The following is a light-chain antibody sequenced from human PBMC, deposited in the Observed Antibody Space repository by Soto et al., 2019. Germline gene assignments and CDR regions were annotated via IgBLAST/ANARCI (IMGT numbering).Light chain of an antibody. V-gene: IGKV1-5*01. J-gene: IGKJ1*01. Sequence: DIQMTQSPSTLSASVGDRVTITCRASQSISSWLAWYQQKPGKAPKLLMYDASSLDSGVPSRFSGSGSGTEFPLTISSLQPDDFATYYCQQYNAYPWTFGKGTRVKIK. CDR3: QQYNAYPWT. CDR1: QSISSW. CDR2: DAS.